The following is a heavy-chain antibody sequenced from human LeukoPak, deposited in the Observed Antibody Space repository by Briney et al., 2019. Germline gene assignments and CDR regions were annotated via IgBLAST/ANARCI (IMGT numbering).Heavy chain of an antibody. CDR1: GYSITSGYY. V-gene: IGHV4-61*03. CDR3: TRGAGWLIDY. CDR2: FYNSGRS. Sequence: SETLSLTCAVSGYSITSGYYWGWVRQPPGRGLEWIGYFYNSGRSTYNPSLKSRVTISADTSKNHFSLKLNSVTTADTAVYYCTRGAGWLIDYWGQGILVTVSS. D-gene: IGHD3-16*01. J-gene: IGHJ4*02.